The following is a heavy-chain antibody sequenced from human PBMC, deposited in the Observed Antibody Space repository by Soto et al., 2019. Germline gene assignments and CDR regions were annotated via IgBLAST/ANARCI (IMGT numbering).Heavy chain of an antibody. Sequence: GESLKISCKCSVYSFTSYWIGWVRQMPGKGLEWMGIIYPGDSDTRYSPSFQGQVTISADKSISTAYLQWSSLKASDTAMYYCARVWGIYCSGGSCPTRYFEYWGQGTLVTVSS. V-gene: IGHV5-51*01. D-gene: IGHD2-15*01. J-gene: IGHJ4*02. CDR2: IYPGDSDT. CDR3: ARVWGIYCSGGSCPTRYFEY. CDR1: VYSFTSYW.